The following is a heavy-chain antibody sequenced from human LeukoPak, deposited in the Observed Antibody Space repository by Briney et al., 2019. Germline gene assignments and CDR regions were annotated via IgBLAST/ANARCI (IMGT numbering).Heavy chain of an antibody. D-gene: IGHD2-15*01. J-gene: IGHJ4*02. V-gene: IGHV4-59*02. CDR1: GFAVSSNY. CDR2: IYYSGST. Sequence: GSLRLSCAASGFAVSSNYMSWVRQHPGKGLEWIGYIYYSGSTNYNPSLKSRVTISVDKSKNQFSLKLSSVTAADTAVYYCARTTPYCSGGSCYSSEIDYWGQGTLVTVSS. CDR3: ARTTPYCSGGSCYSSEIDY.